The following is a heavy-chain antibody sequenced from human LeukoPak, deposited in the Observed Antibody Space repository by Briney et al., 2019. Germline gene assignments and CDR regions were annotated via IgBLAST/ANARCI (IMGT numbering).Heavy chain of an antibody. V-gene: IGHV3-7*01. Sequence: GGSLRLSCAASGFTFSTYWMTWVRQAPGKGLEWVANIKQDGSAKYYVDSLRGRFSISRDNVKNSLFLQTNSLSAEDTAVYYCARCPYDSTGYYSVPSHLDYWGQGTLVTVSS. D-gene: IGHD3-22*01. CDR2: IKQDGSAK. J-gene: IGHJ4*02. CDR3: ARCPYDSTGYYSVPSHLDY. CDR1: GFTFSTYW.